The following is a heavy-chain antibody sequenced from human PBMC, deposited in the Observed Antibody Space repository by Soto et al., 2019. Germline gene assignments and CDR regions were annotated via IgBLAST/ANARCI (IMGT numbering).Heavy chain of an antibody. Sequence: EVQLVESGGGLVQPGGSLRLSCAASGFTFSSYSMNWVRQAPGKGLEWVSYISSSSSTIYYADSVKGRFTISRDNAKNSLYLRMNSRRDEDTAVYYCARDRITMVRGVINYDYGMDVWGQVTTVTVAS. CDR1: GFTFSSYS. J-gene: IGHJ6*02. CDR3: ARDRITMVRGVINYDYGMDV. D-gene: IGHD3-10*01. V-gene: IGHV3-48*02. CDR2: ISSSSSTI.